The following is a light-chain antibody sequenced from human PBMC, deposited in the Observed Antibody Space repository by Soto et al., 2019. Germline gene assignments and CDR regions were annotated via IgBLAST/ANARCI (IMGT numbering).Light chain of an antibody. CDR3: QTWGTGIPV. CDR2: LNSDGSH. Sequence: QHVLTQSPSASASLGASVKLTCTLSSGHSSYAIAWHQQQPEKGPRYLMKLNSDGSHSKGDGIPDRFSGSSSGAERYLTISSLQSEDEADYYCQTWGTGIPVFGGGTKLTVL. V-gene: IGLV4-69*01. J-gene: IGLJ2*01. CDR1: SGHSSYA.